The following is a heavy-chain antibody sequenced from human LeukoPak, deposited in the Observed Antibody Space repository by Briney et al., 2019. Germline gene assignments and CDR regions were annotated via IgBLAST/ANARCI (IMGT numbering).Heavy chain of an antibody. J-gene: IGHJ4*02. CDR2: IYPGDSDA. Sequence: GESLKISCKGSGYSFTSYWIGWVRQVRGKGLEWRGMIYPGDSDARYSPSFQGQVTISADKSISTAYLQWSSLKASDTAMYYCARSVSDGYNYFHSDYWGQGTLVTVSS. CDR1: GYSFTSYW. D-gene: IGHD5-24*01. V-gene: IGHV5-51*01. CDR3: ARSVSDGYNYFHSDY.